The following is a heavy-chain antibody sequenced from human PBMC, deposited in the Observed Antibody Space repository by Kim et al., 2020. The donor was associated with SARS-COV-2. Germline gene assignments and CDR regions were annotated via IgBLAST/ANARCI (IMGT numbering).Heavy chain of an antibody. CDR3: AKRGLNSGYYSNSFDP. Sequence: GGSLRLSCAASGFAFSTYAMSWVRQAPGKGLEWVSVISNNGVYTNYADSVKGRFTISRDNSKNTLYLQINSLRAEDTAIYYCAKRGLNSGYYSNSFDPWG. CDR2: ISNNGVYT. D-gene: IGHD4-4*01. J-gene: IGHJ5*02. CDR1: GFAFSTYA. V-gene: IGHV3-23*01.